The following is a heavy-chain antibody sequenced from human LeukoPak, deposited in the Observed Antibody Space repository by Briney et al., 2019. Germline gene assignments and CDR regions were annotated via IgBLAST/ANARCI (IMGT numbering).Heavy chain of an antibody. CDR2: IWYDGSNK. D-gene: IGHD3-22*01. CDR3: ARDYDSSGYYTHPDY. J-gene: IGHJ4*02. V-gene: IGHV3-33*01. CDR1: GFTFSSYG. Sequence: GGSLRLSCAASGFTFSSYGMHWVRQAPGKGLEWVAVIWYDGSNKYHADSVKGRFTISRDNSKNTLYLQMNSLRAEDTAVYYCARDYDSSGYYTHPDYWGQGTLVTVSS.